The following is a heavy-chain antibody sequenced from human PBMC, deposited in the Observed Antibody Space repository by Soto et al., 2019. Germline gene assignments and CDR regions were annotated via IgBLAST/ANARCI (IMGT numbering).Heavy chain of an antibody. D-gene: IGHD6-13*01. CDR1: GFPFSSYA. V-gene: IGHV3-23*01. CDR2: ISGTT. J-gene: IGHJ6*02. Sequence: EVQLLESGGGLVQPGGSLRLSCAASGFPFSSYAMNWVRQAPGKGLEWVSGISGTTYYADSVKGRFTISRDHSKNTVYLQMNSLRAEDTAVYYCVKGMASGDFGMDVWGQGTTVTVSS. CDR3: VKGMASGDFGMDV.